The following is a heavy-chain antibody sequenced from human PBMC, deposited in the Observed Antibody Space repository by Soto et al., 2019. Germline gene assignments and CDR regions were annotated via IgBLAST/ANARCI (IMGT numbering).Heavy chain of an antibody. CDR3: ASEIMPLTNDWYFDP. V-gene: IGHV4-30-4*01. CDR2: IFDSGST. Sequence: QVQLQESGPGLVKPSETLSLTCAVSGGSISGGVHSWSWIRQPPGKGLEWTGHIFDSGSTYYNPSLKPRLTISVDTSEHQSSLRMSSLPAADTAVYYCASEIMPLTNDWYFDPGGRGTLVPVSS. J-gene: IGHJ2*01. CDR1: GGSISGGVHS. D-gene: IGHD2-8*01.